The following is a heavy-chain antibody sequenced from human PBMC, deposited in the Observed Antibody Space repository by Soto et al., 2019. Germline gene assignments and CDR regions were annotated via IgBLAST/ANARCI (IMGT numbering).Heavy chain of an antibody. Sequence: SVKVSCKASGGTFSSYAISWVRQAPGQGLEWMGGIIPIFGTANYAQKFQGRVTITADESTSTAYMELSSLRSEDTAVYYCARGGDYGGKGATDFDYWGQGTPVTVSS. CDR2: IIPIFGTA. J-gene: IGHJ4*02. V-gene: IGHV1-69*13. CDR3: ARGGDYGGKGATDFDY. CDR1: GGTFSSYA. D-gene: IGHD4-17*01.